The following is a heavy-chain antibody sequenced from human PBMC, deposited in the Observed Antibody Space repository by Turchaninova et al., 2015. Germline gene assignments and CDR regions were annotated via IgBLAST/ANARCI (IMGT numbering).Heavy chain of an antibody. V-gene: IGHV3-23*01. CDR1: EYTFSSDA. J-gene: IGHJ4*02. CDR2: ISGSGGIT. D-gene: IGHD2-2*01. CDR3: ARRFVVAGGRTFDY. Sequence: EVQLLESGGGLVQPGGSLRLSCTASEYTFSSDAMSWVRQAPGKGVGGVSEISGSGGITYHGNSVRGRFTNSRDNSKNTLYLQMNSLRAEDTAVYYCARRFVVAGGRTFDYWGQGTLVTVSS.